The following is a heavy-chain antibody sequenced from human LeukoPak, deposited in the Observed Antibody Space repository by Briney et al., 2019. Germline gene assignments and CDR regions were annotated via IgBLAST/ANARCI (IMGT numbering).Heavy chain of an antibody. J-gene: IGHJ4*02. CDR3: ATDYYDRSGYPIVTAY. Sequence: GGSLRLSCAASGFTVSSNYMSWVRQAPGKGLEWVSVIYNGGTTHYADSVKGRFTISRDNYKNTVYPQMNSLRVEDTAVYYCATDYYDRSGYPIVTAYWGQGTQVTVSS. D-gene: IGHD3-22*01. CDR1: GFTVSSNY. V-gene: IGHV3-66*01. CDR2: IYNGGTT.